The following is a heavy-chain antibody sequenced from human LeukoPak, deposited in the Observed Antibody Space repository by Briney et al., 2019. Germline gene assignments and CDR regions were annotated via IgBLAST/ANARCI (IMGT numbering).Heavy chain of an antibody. D-gene: IGHD4-17*01. CDR1: GFTFSSYG. V-gene: IGHV3-48*03. CDR2: ISSSGSTI. Sequence: PGGSLRLFCAASGFTFSSYGMHWVRQAPGKGLERVSYISSSGSTIYYADSVKGRFTISRDNAKNSLYLQMNSLRAEDTAVYYCARAADYVADAFDIWGQGTMVTVSS. J-gene: IGHJ3*02. CDR3: ARAADYVADAFDI.